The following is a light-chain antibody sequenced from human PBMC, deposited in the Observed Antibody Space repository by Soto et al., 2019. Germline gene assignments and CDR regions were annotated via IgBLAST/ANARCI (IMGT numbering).Light chain of an antibody. CDR1: QSVSSNY. CDR2: GAS. Sequence: EIVLTQSPGTLSLSPGERATLSCRASQSVSSNYLAWYQQKPGQAPRLLIYGASSRATGIPDRFSGSGSGTAFTLTISSLEPEDFAVYYCQQYGSSPWITFGQGTRLEIK. CDR3: QQYGSSPWIT. V-gene: IGKV3-20*01. J-gene: IGKJ5*01.